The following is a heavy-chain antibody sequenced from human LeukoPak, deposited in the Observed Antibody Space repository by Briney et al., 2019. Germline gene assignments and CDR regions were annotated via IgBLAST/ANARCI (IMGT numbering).Heavy chain of an antibody. V-gene: IGHV4-39*07. CDR2: IYYSGST. CDR1: GGTISSSRYY. J-gene: IGHJ4*02. CDR3: ARDDGSGSYEFDY. Sequence: SETLSLTCNVSGGTISSSRYYWGWIRQPPGKGLEWIGSIYYSGSTYYNPSLKSRVTISVDTSKNQFSLKLSSVTAADTAVYYCARDDGSGSYEFDYWGQGTLVTVSS. D-gene: IGHD3-10*01.